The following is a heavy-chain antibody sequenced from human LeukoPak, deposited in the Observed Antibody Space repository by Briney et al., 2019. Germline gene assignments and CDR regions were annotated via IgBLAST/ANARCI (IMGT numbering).Heavy chain of an antibody. J-gene: IGHJ4*02. CDR1: GFTFSGTW. CDR2: INTKTDGATT. D-gene: IGHD3-3*01. V-gene: IGHV3-15*01. Sequence: PGGSLRLSCAGSGFTFSGTWLNWVRQAPGQGLEWVGRINTKTDGATTAYAAPVKGRFTISRDDSKSTLYLEVNSLKTEDTDVYYCTTEFWYYLNYWGQGTLVTVSS. CDR3: TTEFWYYLNY.